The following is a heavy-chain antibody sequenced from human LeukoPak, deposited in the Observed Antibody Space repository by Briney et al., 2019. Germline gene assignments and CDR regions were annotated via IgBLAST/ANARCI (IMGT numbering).Heavy chain of an antibody. CDR1: GFTFSSYG. J-gene: IGHJ4*02. CDR2: ISYDGSNK. V-gene: IGHV3-30*18. CDR3: AKESSGWPFDY. D-gene: IGHD6-19*01. Sequence: GRSLRLSCAASGFTFSSYGMHWVRQAPGKGLEWVAVISYDGSNKYYADSVKGRFTISRDNSKNTLYLQMNSLRAEDTAVYYCAKESSGWPFDYWGQGTLVTVSS.